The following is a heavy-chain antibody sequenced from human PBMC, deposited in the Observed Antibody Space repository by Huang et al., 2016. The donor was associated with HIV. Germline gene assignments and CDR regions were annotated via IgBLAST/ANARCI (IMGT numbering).Heavy chain of an antibody. CDR1: TFTFGDYW. CDR2: IKQDESEK. V-gene: IGHV3-7*01. D-gene: IGHD1-7*01. Sequence: VESGGRSVQPGGSIKLSCVGSTFTFGDYWMSWVRQPPGKGLELGANIKQDESEKYYVDSVKGRFNISRDNARKVLFLEMDDLRVEDTAIYFCATKTAGMDIWGQGTTVTVSS. J-gene: IGHJ6*02. CDR3: ATKTAGMDI.